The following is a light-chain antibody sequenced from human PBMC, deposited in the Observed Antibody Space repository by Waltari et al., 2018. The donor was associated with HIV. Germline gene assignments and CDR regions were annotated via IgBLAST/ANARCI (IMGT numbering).Light chain of an antibody. CDR1: QTVGAN. CDR3: QQYNRWPWT. V-gene: IGKV3-15*01. Sequence: TQSPATLSVSPGERVTLSCRASQTVGANVAWYKQKPGHAPRLLIFGASTRASVIPDRFSGSGSGTDFTLTISSLQSEDFAIYYCQQYNRWPWTFGQGTRVEV. CDR2: GAS. J-gene: IGKJ1*01.